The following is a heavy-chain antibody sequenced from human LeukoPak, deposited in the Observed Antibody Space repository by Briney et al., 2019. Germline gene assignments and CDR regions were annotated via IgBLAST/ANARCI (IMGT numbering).Heavy chain of an antibody. CDR2: INHSGST. CDR1: GGSFSGYY. V-gene: IGHV4-34*01. D-gene: IGHD3-10*01. J-gene: IGHJ6*03. Sequence: PSETLSLTCAVYGGSFSGYYWSWIRQPPGKGLEWIGEINHSGSTNYNPSLKSRVTISVDTSKNQVSLRLTSVTAADTAVYYCARSGKLRSFYSDSGRKYYYYMDVWGKGTTVSISS. CDR3: ARSGKLRSFYSDSGRKYYYYMDV.